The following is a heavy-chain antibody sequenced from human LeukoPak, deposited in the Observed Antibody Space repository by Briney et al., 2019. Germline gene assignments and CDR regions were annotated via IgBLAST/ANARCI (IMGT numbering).Heavy chain of an antibody. Sequence: ASVKVSCKASGYTFTGDYMHWLRQAPGQGLEWMGWINPNSGGTNYAQKFQGRVTITRDTSISTAYMELSRLRSDDTAVYYCAREDSSGWYSNWFDPWGQGTLVSVSS. D-gene: IGHD6-19*01. CDR2: INPNSGGT. CDR1: GYTFTGDY. J-gene: IGHJ5*02. CDR3: AREDSSGWYSNWFDP. V-gene: IGHV1-2*02.